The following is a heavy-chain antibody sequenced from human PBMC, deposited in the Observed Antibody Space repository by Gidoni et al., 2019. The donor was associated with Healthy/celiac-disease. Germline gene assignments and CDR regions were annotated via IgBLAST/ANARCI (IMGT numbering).Heavy chain of an antibody. D-gene: IGHD3-22*01. Sequence: EVQLVESGGGLVQPVRSLRLSCTASGFPFGDSAMRWFSQAPGKGLEWVGFIRSKAYGGTTEYAASVKGRFTISRDDSKSIAYLQMNSLKTEDTAVYYCTREGFGYYDSSGYYFSNWFDPWGQGTLVTVSS. V-gene: IGHV3-49*03. CDR3: TREGFGYYDSSGYYFSNWFDP. J-gene: IGHJ5*02. CDR1: GFPFGDSA. CDR2: IRSKAYGGTT.